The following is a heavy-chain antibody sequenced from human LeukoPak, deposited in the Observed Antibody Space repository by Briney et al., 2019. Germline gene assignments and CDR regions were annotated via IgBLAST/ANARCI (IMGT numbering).Heavy chain of an antibody. CDR1: GGSISSGDYY. J-gene: IGHJ4*02. CDR2: IYYSGST. CDR3: ASESGSWGSFDY. Sequence: SETLSLTCTVSGGSISSGDYYWSWIRQPPGKGLEWIGYIYYSGSTYYNPSLKSRVTISVDTSKNQFSLKLSSVTAADTAVYYCASESGSWGSFDYSGQGTLVTVSS. V-gene: IGHV4-30-4*01. D-gene: IGHD6-13*01.